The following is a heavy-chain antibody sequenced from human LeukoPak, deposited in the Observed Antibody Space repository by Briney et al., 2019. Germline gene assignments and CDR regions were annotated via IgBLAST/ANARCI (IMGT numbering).Heavy chain of an antibody. CDR2: IKQNGSEK. CDR1: GFTFSSYW. J-gene: IGHJ4*02. Sequence: GGSLRLSCAASGFTFSSYWMSWVRQASGKGLEWVANIKQNGSEKYYVDSVKGRFTISRDNAKNSLYLQMNSLRAEDTAVYYCARDGLPEAYYYDSSGAELDYWGQGTLVTVSS. CDR3: ARDGLPEAYYYDSSGAELDY. V-gene: IGHV3-7*01. D-gene: IGHD3-22*01.